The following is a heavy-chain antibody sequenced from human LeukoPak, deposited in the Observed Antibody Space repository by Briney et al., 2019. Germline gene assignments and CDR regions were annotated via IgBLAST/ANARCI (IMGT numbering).Heavy chain of an antibody. D-gene: IGHD5-18*01. J-gene: IGHJ4*02. CDR2: INHSGST. V-gene: IGHV4-34*01. CDR3: AREGGQRGYSYGYRY. Sequence: SETLSLTCAVYGGSFNGYYWSWIRQPPVKGLEWNGEINHSGSTNYNPSLKSRVTISVDTSKNQFSLKLSSVTAADTAVYYCAREGGQRGYSYGYRYWGQGTLVTVSS. CDR1: GGSFNGYY.